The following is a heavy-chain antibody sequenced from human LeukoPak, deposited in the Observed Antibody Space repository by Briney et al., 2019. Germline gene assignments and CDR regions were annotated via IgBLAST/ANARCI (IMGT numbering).Heavy chain of an antibody. J-gene: IGHJ6*03. V-gene: IGHV3-23*01. CDR2: ISGSGGHT. Sequence: PGGSLRLSRAASGITFSSHAMSWVRQAPGKGLEWVSLISGSGGHTYYGDSVKGRFAISRDNSTNRLYLQMNSLRPEDTAVYYCAKGGAATMRDGYNYYYYYMEVWGRGTTVTVSS. D-gene: IGHD5-24*01. CDR3: AKGGAATMRDGYNYYYYYMEV. CDR1: GITFSSHA.